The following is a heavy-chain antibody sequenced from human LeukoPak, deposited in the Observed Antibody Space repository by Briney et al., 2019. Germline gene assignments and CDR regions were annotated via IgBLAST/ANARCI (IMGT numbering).Heavy chain of an antibody. D-gene: IGHD3-3*01. CDR1: GGSFSGYY. Sequence: PSEALSLTCAVYGGSFSGYYWSWLRQPPGKGLEWIGEINHSGSTNYNPSLKSRVTISVDTSKNQFSLKLSSVTAADTAVYYCASFGSGFDYWGQGTLVTVSS. CDR3: ASFGSGFDY. J-gene: IGHJ4*02. CDR2: INHSGST. V-gene: IGHV4-34*01.